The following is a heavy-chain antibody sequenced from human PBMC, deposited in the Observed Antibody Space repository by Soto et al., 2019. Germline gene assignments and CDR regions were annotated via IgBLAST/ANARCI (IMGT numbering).Heavy chain of an antibody. CDR2: INAGNGNT. CDR3: ARTRTYSSSSAASYWYFDL. D-gene: IGHD6-6*01. CDR1: GYTFTSYA. V-gene: IGHV1-3*01. J-gene: IGHJ2*01. Sequence: VKVSCKASGYTFTSYAMHWVRQAPGQRLEWMGWINAGNGNTKYSQKFQGRVTITRDTSASTAYMELSSLRSEDTAVYYCARTRTYSSSSAASYWYFDLWGRGTLVTVSS.